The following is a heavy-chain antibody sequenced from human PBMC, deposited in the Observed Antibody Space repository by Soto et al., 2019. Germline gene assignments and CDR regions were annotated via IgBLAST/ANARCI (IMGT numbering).Heavy chain of an antibody. CDR2: IKSKTDGGTT. CDR1: GFTFSNAW. D-gene: IGHD3-22*01. Sequence: GGSLRLSCAASGFTFSNAWMNWVRQAPGKGLEWVGRIKSKTDGGTTDYAAPVKGRFTISRDDSKNTLYLQMNSLKTEDTAVYYCTTNYYDSSGYYDIDYWGQGTLVTVSS. V-gene: IGHV3-15*07. J-gene: IGHJ4*02. CDR3: TTNYYDSSGYYDIDY.